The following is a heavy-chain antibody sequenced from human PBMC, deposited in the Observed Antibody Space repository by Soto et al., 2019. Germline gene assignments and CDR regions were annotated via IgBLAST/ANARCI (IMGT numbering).Heavy chain of an antibody. D-gene: IGHD2-15*01. V-gene: IGHV4-31*03. CDR3: ARDRGGKNAGFDY. CDR2: IYYSGST. CDR1: GGSISSGGYY. Sequence: PSETLSLTCTVSGGSISSGGYYWSWIRQHPGKGLEWIGYIYYSGSTYYNPSLKSRVTISVDTSKNQFSLKLSSVTAADTAVYYCARDRGGKNAGFDYWSQGTLVTVSS. J-gene: IGHJ4*02.